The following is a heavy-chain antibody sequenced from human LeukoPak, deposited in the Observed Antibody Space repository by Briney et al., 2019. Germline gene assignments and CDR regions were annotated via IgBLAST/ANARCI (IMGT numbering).Heavy chain of an antibody. D-gene: IGHD3-10*01. V-gene: IGHV1-18*01. CDR1: GYTFTSYG. J-gene: IGHJ6*03. CDR2: ISAYNGNT. CDR3: ARDTVLLWFGESDMDV. Sequence: ASVKVSCKASGYTFTSYGISWVRQAPGQGLERMGWISAYNGNTNYAQKLQGRVTMTTDTSTSTAYMELRSLRSDDTAVYYCARDTVLLWFGESDMDVWGKGTTVTISS.